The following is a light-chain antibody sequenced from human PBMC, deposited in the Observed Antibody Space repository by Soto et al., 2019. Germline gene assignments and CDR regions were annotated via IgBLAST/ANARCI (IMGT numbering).Light chain of an antibody. V-gene: IGLV1-40*01. Sequence: QLVLTQPPSVSGAPGQRVTISCTGSSSNIGAGYDVHWYQQFPGTTPKFLIYGNTNRPSGVPDRFSASKSGTSASLDITGLQAEDAAEYFCQSYDSSLTVVFGGGTKLTVL. CDR1: SSNIGAGYD. CDR2: GNT. J-gene: IGLJ2*01. CDR3: QSYDSSLTVV.